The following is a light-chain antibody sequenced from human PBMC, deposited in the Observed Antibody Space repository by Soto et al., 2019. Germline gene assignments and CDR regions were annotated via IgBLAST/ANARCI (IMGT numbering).Light chain of an antibody. Sequence: EIVLTQSPGTLSLSPGERATLSCRASQSVSNNYLAWYQQTPGQAPRLLIHGASSRATGLPARFSGSGSGTEFTLTITSLQSEDFAVYYCQQYYKWSPITFGQGTRLEIK. CDR1: QSVSNN. J-gene: IGKJ5*01. CDR2: GAS. V-gene: IGKV3-15*01. CDR3: QQYYKWSPIT.